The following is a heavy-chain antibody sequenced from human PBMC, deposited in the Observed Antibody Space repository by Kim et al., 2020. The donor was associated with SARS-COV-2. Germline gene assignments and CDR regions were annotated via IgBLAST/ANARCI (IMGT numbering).Heavy chain of an antibody. CDR3: AREDRITMRRGLIYWYFDL. D-gene: IGHD3-10*01. J-gene: IGHJ2*01. V-gene: IGHV3-48*03. Sequence: KGRVTISRDNAKTSLYLKMNSLRAEDTAVYYCAREDRITMRRGLIYWYFDLWGRGTLVTVSS.